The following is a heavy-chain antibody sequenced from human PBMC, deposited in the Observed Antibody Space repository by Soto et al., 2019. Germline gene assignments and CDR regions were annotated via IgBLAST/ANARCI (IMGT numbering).Heavy chain of an antibody. D-gene: IGHD1-26*01. Sequence: PSETLSLTCTVSGGSISSYYWSWIRQPPGKGLEWIGYIYYSGSTNYNPSLKSRVTISVDTSKNQFSLKLSSVTAADTAVYYCARGWVKVGATPFDYWGQGTLVTVSS. J-gene: IGHJ4*02. CDR3: ARGWVKVGATPFDY. CDR1: GGSISSYY. CDR2: IYYSGST. V-gene: IGHV4-59*01.